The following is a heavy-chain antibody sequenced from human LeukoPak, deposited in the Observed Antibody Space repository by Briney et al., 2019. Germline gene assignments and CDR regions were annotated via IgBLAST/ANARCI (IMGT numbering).Heavy chain of an antibody. CDR3: ARIAAAENYFDY. J-gene: IGHJ4*02. Sequence: ASVKVSCKASGYSFTTYTITWVRQAPGQGLEWMGWISAYNGNTNYAQKLQGRVTMTTDTSTSTAYMELRSLRSDDTAAYYCARIAAAENYFDYWGQGTLVTVSS. CDR1: GYSFTTYT. V-gene: IGHV1-18*01. CDR2: ISAYNGNT. D-gene: IGHD6-13*01.